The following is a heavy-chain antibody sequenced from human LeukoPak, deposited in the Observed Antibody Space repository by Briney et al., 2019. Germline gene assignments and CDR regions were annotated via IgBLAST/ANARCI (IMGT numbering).Heavy chain of an antibody. CDR3: SMVRGVKDDY. CDR2: IIPIFGAA. Sequence: ASVKVSCKASGGTFSSYAISRVRQAPGQGLEWMGGIIPIFGAANYAQKFQGRVTITADESTSTAYMELSSLRSEDTAVYYCSMVRGVKDDYWGQGTLVTVSS. D-gene: IGHD3-10*01. J-gene: IGHJ4*02. V-gene: IGHV1-69*13. CDR1: GGTFSSYA.